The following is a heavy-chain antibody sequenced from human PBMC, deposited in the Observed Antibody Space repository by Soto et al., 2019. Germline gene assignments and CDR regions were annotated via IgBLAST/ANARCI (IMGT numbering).Heavy chain of an antibody. CDR1: GFTFSSYA. Sequence: GGSLRLSCAASGFTFSSYAMSWVRQAPGKGLEWVSAISCSGGSTYYADSVKGRFTISRDNSKNTLYLQMSSLRAEDTAVYYCAKDDRAGHDYWGQGTLVTVSS. CDR2: ISCSGGST. V-gene: IGHV3-23*01. J-gene: IGHJ4*02. CDR3: AKDDRAGHDY.